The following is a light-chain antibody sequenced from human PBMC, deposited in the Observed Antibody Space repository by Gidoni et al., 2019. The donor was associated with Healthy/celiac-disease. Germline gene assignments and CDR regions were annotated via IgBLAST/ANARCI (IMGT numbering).Light chain of an antibody. CDR2: SNN. Sequence: QSVLTQPPSASGPPGQSVTIPCSGSSSNIGSNTVNWYQQLPGTAPKLLIYSNNQRPAGVPDRFAGSKSGTSATLASSGLQSEDEADYYCAAWDDSLNGYVVFGGGTKLTVL. CDR3: AAWDDSLNGYVV. CDR1: SSNIGSNT. J-gene: IGLJ2*01. V-gene: IGLV1-44*01.